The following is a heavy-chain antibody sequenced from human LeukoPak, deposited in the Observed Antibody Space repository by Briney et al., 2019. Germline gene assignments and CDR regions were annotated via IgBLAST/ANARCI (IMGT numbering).Heavy chain of an antibody. D-gene: IGHD6-19*01. CDR1: GFTFSSYD. V-gene: IGHV3-30-3*01. Sequence: GGSLRLSCAASGFTFSSYDMHWVRQAPGKGLEWVAVISYDGSNKYYADSVKGRFTISRDNSKNTLYLQMNSLRAEDTAVYYCAREGPWLVSDYWGQGTLVTVSS. J-gene: IGHJ4*02. CDR2: ISYDGSNK. CDR3: AREGPWLVSDY.